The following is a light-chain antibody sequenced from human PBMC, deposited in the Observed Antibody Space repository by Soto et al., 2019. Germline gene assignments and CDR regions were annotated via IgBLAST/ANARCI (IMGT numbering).Light chain of an antibody. CDR3: QQYNNWPPIT. CDR2: GAS. CDR1: QRISSN. J-gene: IGKJ5*01. Sequence: EIVLTQSPCTLSLSPGERATLSCRASQRISSNSLAWCQQKPGQAPRLLIYGASTRATGIPARFSGSGSGTEFTLTISSLQSEDFAVYYCQQYNNWPPITFGQGTRLEIK. V-gene: IGKV3-15*01.